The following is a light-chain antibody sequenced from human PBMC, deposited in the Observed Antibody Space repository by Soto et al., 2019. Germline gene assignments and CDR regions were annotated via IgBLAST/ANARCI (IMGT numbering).Light chain of an antibody. V-gene: IGKV3-15*01. CDR2: RAS. J-gene: IGKJ3*01. CDR3: QHYNSWPPT. CDR1: HRINGS. Sequence: IVMPQSPATLSLSPGERATLPCRAIHRINGSLAWYQQKPGQAPRLLMCRASIRATGCPARFSGSGSGTEFNITISSLQSEDFAVYYCQHYNSWPPTFGPGTRVDIK.